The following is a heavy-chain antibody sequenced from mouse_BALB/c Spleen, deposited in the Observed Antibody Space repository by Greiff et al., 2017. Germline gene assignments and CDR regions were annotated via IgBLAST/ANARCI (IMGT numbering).Heavy chain of an antibody. D-gene: IGHD1-1*01. V-gene: IGHV1-7*01. Sequence: VQLVESGAELAKPGASVKMSCKASGYTFTSYWMHWVKQRPGQGLEWIGYINPSTGYTEYNQKFKDKATLTADKSSSTAYMQLSSLTSEDSAVYYCARKITTVVDYWGQGTTLTVSS. J-gene: IGHJ2*01. CDR3: ARKITTVVDY. CDR2: INPSTGYT. CDR1: GYTFTSYW.